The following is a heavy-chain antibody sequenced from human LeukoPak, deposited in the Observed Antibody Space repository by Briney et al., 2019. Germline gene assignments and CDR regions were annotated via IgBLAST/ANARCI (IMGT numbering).Heavy chain of an antibody. CDR2: IYPGDSDT. Sequence: GESLKISCKGSGYSFTSYRIGWVRQMPGKGLEWMGTIYPGDSDTRYSPSFQGQVTISVDKSISTAYLQWSSLKASDTAMYYCARRRTLRLDAFDPWGQGTLVTVSS. D-gene: IGHD5/OR15-5a*01. CDR1: GYSFTSYR. J-gene: IGHJ5*02. V-gene: IGHV5-51*01. CDR3: ARRRTLRLDAFDP.